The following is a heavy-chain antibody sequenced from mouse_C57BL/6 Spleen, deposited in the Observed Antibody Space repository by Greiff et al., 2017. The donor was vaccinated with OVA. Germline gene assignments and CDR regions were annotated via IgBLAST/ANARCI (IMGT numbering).Heavy chain of an antibody. Sequence: EVKVVESGGGLVKPGGSLKLSCAASGFTFSSYAMSWVRQTPEKRLEWVATISDGGSYTYYPDNVKGRFTISRDNAKNNLYLQMSHLKSEDTAMYYCARGAYGSSYGGFDYWGQGTTLTVSS. CDR3: ARGAYGSSYGGFDY. CDR1: GFTFSSYA. J-gene: IGHJ2*01. CDR2: ISDGGSYT. D-gene: IGHD1-1*01. V-gene: IGHV5-4*03.